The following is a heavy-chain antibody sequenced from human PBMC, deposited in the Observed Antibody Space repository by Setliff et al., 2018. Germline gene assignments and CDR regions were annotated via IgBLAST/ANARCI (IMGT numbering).Heavy chain of an antibody. CDR3: ARSINMDRNWFDP. V-gene: IGHV1-24*01. J-gene: IGHJ5*02. CDR1: GHILSELS. CDR2: FDPEYGKT. D-gene: IGHD3-10*01. Sequence: ASVKVSCKVSGHILSELSMYWVRQAPGKGLEWIGGFDPEYGKTFDAQKFQGRVTMTRDTSISTAYMELSRLRSDDTAVYYCARSINMDRNWFDPWGQGTLVTVSS.